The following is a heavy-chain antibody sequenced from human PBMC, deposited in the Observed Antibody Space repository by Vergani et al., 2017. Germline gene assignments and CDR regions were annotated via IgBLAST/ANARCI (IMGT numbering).Heavy chain of an antibody. Sequence: VQLVESGGGVVQPGRSLRLSCAASGFTFSSYAMHWVRQAPGKGLEWVGRIKSKTDGGTTDYAAPVKGRFTISRDDSKNTLYLQMNSLKTEDTAVYYCTTDADYGMDVWGQGTTVTVSS. V-gene: IGHV3-15*01. CDR1: GFTFSSYA. J-gene: IGHJ6*02. CDR3: TTDADYGMDV. CDR2: IKSKTDGGTT.